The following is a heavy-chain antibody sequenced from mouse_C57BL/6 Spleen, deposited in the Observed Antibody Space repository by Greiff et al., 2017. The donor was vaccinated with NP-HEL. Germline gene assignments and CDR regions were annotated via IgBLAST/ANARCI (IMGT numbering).Heavy chain of an antibody. CDR1: GFTFTDYY. CDR2: IRNKANGYTT. V-gene: IGHV7-3*01. CDR3: ARSNSYYFDY. Sequence: EVKLMESGGGLVQPGGSLSLSCAASGFTFTDYYMSWVRQPPGKALEWLGFIRNKANGYTTEYSASVKGRFTISRDNSQSILYLQMNALRAEDSATYYCARSNSYYFDYWGQGTTLTVSS. D-gene: IGHD4-1*02. J-gene: IGHJ2*01.